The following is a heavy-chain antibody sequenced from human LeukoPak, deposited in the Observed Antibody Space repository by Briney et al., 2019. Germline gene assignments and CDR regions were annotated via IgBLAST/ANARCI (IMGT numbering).Heavy chain of an antibody. V-gene: IGHV3-7*01. CDR2: IKQDGSEK. CDR1: GFTFSSYW. CDR3: ARGRYSYGLIYYFDY. D-gene: IGHD5-18*01. J-gene: IGHJ4*02. Sequence: GGSLRLXCAASGFTFSSYWMSWVRQAPGKGLEWVANIKQDGSEKYYVDSVKGRFTISRDNAKNSLYLQMNSLRAEDTAVYYCARGRYSYGLIYYFDYWGQGTLVTVSS.